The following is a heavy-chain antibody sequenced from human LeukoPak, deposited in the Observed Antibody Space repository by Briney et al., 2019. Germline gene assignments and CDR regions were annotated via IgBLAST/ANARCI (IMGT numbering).Heavy chain of an antibody. CDR1: GGSINSYY. Sequence: WETLSLTCTVSGGSINSYYWTWIRQPPGKGLEWIGYIYYSGSTHYNPSLNSRVTISMDTSKNHFSLKLSSVTAADTAIYYCARTSRHFYGSGSNLTPWPADMDVWGQGTKVTVSS. D-gene: IGHD3-10*01. CDR3: ARTSRHFYGSGSNLTPWPADMDV. J-gene: IGHJ6*02. V-gene: IGHV4-59*01. CDR2: IYYSGST.